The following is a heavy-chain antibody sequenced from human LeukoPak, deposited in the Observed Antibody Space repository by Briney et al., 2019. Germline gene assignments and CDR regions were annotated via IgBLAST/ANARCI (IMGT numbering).Heavy chain of an antibody. Sequence: ASVKVSCKASGYTFTSYGISWVRQAPGQGLEWMGWISAYNGNTNYAQKLQGRVTMTTDTSTSTAYMELRSLRSDDTAVYYCARVVWYSSGWYVSGYGYYFDYWGQGTLVTVSS. CDR1: GYTFTSYG. D-gene: IGHD6-19*01. J-gene: IGHJ4*02. CDR3: ARVVWYSSGWYVSGYGYYFDY. V-gene: IGHV1-18*01. CDR2: ISAYNGNT.